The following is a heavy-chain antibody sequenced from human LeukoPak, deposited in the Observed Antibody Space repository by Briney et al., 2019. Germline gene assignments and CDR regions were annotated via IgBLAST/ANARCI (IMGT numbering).Heavy chain of an antibody. CDR3: ARGVWWDY. J-gene: IGHJ4*02. V-gene: IGHV3-21*01. CDR1: GFTFSNYW. CDR2: ISSSSSYI. Sequence: GGSLRLSCAASGFTFSNYWMYWVRQAPGKGLEWVSSISSSSSYIYYADAVKGRSTISRDNAKNSLYLQMNSLRAEDTAVYYCARGVWWDYWGQGTLVTVSS. D-gene: IGHD2-8*02.